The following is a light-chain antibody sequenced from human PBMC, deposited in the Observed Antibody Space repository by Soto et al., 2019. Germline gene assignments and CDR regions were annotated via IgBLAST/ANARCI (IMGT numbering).Light chain of an antibody. Sequence: NFMLPQPHSVSESPGKTVTISCTGSSGSIASNYVQWYQQRPGSAPTTVIYEDNQRPSGVPDRFSGSIDSSSNSASLTISGLKTEDEADYYCQSYDSSNVVFGGGTKLTVL. CDR2: EDN. CDR3: QSYDSSNVV. J-gene: IGLJ2*01. V-gene: IGLV6-57*02. CDR1: SGSIASNY.